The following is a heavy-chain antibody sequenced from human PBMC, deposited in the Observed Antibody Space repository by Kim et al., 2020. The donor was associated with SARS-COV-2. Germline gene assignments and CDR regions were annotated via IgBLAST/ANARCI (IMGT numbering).Heavy chain of an antibody. CDR3: ATIAAAQDNSYYYYGMDV. Sequence: KGRFTISRDNAKNSLSLQMNSLRAEDTAVYYCATIAAAQDNSYYYYGMDVWGQGTTVAVSS. D-gene: IGHD6-13*01. V-gene: IGHV3-11*06. J-gene: IGHJ6*02.